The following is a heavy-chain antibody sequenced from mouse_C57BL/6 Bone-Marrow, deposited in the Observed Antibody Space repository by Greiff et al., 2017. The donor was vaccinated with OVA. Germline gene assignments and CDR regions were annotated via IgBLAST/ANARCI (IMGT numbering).Heavy chain of an antibody. CDR1: GYTFTDYE. J-gene: IGHJ3*01. CDR2: IDHETGGT. CDR3: TRDYGSSFPFAY. D-gene: IGHD1-1*01. Sequence: QVQLQQSGAELVRPGASVTLSCKASGYTFTDYEMHWVKQTPVHGLEWIGAIDHETGGTASNQKFKGKAILTADKSSSTAYMELRSLTSVDSAVYYCTRDYGSSFPFAYWGQGTLVTVSA. V-gene: IGHV1-15*01.